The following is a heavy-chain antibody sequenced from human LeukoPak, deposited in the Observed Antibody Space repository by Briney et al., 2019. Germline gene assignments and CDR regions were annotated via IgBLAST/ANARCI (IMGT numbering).Heavy chain of an antibody. Sequence: ASVKVSCKASGYTFTNYGVSWVRQAPGQGLEWMGWISGYNGYTNYAQKFQFRVTMTTDTSTSTAYMELRSLRSDDTAVYYCARGRGMVVATAFDYWGQGSLVTVSS. V-gene: IGHV1-18*01. CDR1: GYTFTNYG. CDR3: ARGRGMVVATAFDY. J-gene: IGHJ4*02. CDR2: ISGYNGYT. D-gene: IGHD5-12*01.